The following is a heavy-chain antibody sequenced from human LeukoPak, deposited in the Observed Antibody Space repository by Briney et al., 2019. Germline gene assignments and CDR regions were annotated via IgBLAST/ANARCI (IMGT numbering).Heavy chain of an antibody. CDR1: GGTFSNHA. J-gene: IGHJ6*02. Sequence: SEKVSCKASGGTFSNHAFSWVRQATGQWLEWMGGIIPIDDSTNYVQKFQDRVMITADDATNIIYMELGSLKSEDTAEYYCARHSGHSSWYYGLDVWGQGTTVIVSS. CDR2: IIPIDDST. D-gene: IGHD6-13*01. CDR3: ARHSGHSSWYYGLDV. V-gene: IGHV1-69*13.